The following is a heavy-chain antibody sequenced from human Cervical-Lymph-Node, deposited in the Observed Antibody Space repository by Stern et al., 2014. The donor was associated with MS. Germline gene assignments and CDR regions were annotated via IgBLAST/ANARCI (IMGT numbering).Heavy chain of an antibody. CDR3: ARQHSGGFGGFDY. J-gene: IGHJ4*02. D-gene: IGHD1-26*01. Sequence: VQLVQSGAEVKKPGASLKISCKGFGDSFTNYWIGWVRQRPGQGLEWMGFIYPGDADTRYSPSFEGEVSISADRSITTAYLQWSSLKASDTALYYCARQHSGGFGGFDYWGQGTLVTVSS. V-gene: IGHV5-51*01. CDR1: GDSFTNYW. CDR2: IYPGDADT.